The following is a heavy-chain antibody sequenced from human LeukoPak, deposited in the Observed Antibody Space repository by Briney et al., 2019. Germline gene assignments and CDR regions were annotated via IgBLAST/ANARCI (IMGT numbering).Heavy chain of an antibody. V-gene: IGHV3-9*01. D-gene: IGHD3-22*01. Sequence: GGSLRLSCAASGFTFDDYAMHWVRQGPGKGLEWVSGINWNSGSKHYADSVKGRFTISRDNAKNSLYLQMNSLKPEDTALYYCAKDFSSGYYYFDFWGQGTLVTVSS. CDR1: GFTFDDYA. CDR2: INWNSGSK. J-gene: IGHJ4*02. CDR3: AKDFSSGYYYFDF.